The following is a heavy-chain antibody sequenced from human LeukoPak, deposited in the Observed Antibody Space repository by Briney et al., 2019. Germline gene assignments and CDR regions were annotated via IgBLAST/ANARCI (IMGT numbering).Heavy chain of an antibody. Sequence: PGGSLRLSCAASGFTFSSYGIHWVRQAPGKGLEWVAVISYDGNNGYYADSVKGRFTISRDNSKNTLYLQMNSLRAEDTAVYYCARDPGYTGAGYYYGMDVWGQGTTVTVSS. V-gene: IGHV3-30*03. CDR1: GFTFSSYG. CDR3: ARDPGYTGAGYYYGMDV. CDR2: ISYDGNNG. D-gene: IGHD6-13*01. J-gene: IGHJ6*02.